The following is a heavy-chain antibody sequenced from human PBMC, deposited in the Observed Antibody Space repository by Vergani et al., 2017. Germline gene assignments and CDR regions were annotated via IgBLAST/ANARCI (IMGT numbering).Heavy chain of an antibody. CDR1: GYSFTSYW. Sequence: EVQLVQSGAEVKKPGESLKISCKGSGYSFTSYWIGWVRQMPGKGLEWMGIIYPGDSDTRYSPSFQGQVTISADKSISTAYLQWSSLKASDTAMYDCARDSSSWYLGYYYYGMDVWGQGTTVTVSS. V-gene: IGHV5-51*01. CDR2: IYPGDSDT. D-gene: IGHD6-13*01. CDR3: ARDSSSWYLGYYYYGMDV. J-gene: IGHJ6*02.